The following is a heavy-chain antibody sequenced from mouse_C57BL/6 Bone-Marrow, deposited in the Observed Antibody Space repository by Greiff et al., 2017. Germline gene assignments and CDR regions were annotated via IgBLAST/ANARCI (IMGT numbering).Heavy chain of an antibody. CDR2: INPSTGGT. J-gene: IGHJ2*01. CDR1: GYSFTGYY. Sequence: EVQLQESGPELVKPGASVKISCKASGYSFTGYYMNWVKQSPEKSLEWIGEINPSTGGTTYNQKFKAKATLTVDKSSSTSCMQLKSLTSDDSAVYYCAKSQTAHACFDYWGQGTTLTVSS. CDR3: AKSQTAHACFDY. D-gene: IGHD3-2*02. V-gene: IGHV1-42*01.